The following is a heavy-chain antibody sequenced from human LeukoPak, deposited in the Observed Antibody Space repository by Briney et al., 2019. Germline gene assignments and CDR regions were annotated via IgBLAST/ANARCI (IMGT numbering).Heavy chain of an antibody. D-gene: IGHD3-16*01. CDR1: GLTFSSHA. V-gene: IGHV3-64*02. Sequence: GGSLRLSCAASGLTFSSHAMHWVRQAPGKGLEYVSDIFSNGGNAYYADSVRGRFTISRDTSKDTVYLQMGSLRPEDTAVYYCARGGYDAASDIWGQGALVTVSS. J-gene: IGHJ4*02. CDR2: IFSNGGNA. CDR3: ARGGYDAASDI.